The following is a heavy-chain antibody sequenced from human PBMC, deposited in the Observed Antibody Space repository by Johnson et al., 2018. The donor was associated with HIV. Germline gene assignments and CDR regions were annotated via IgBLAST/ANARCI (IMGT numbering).Heavy chain of an antibody. D-gene: IGHD5-12*01. CDR3: ARLVATKDYAFDI. Sequence: QVQLVESGGGVVQPGRSLRLSCTASGFTFSSYAMHWVRQAPGKGLEWVAVISYDGSNKYYADSVKGRFTISRDNAKNSLYLLMNSLTAEATAVYYCARLVATKDYAFDIWGQGTLVTVSS. V-gene: IGHV3-30*04. J-gene: IGHJ3*02. CDR2: ISYDGSNK. CDR1: GFTFSSYA.